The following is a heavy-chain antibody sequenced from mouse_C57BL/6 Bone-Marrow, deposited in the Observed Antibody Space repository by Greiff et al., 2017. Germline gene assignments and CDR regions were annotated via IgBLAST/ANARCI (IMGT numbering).Heavy chain of an antibody. CDR3: ARQGITTADFDY. D-gene: IGHD1-2*01. CDR2: FYPGSGSI. CDR1: GYTFTEYT. V-gene: IGHV1-62-2*01. J-gene: IGHJ2*01. Sequence: VQGVESGAELVKPGASVKLSCKASGYTFTEYTIHWVKQRSGQGLEWIGWFYPGSGSIKYNEKFKDKATLTADKSSSTVYMELSRLTSEDSAVYFCARQGITTADFDYWGQGTTLTVSS.